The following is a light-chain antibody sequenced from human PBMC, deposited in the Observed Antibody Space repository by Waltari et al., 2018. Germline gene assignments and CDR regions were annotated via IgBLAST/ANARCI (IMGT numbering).Light chain of an antibody. CDR2: ATS. CDR1: QSIRTW. V-gene: IGKV1-5*03. Sequence: DIQMTQSPSTLSAFVGDRVSITCRASQSIRTWLAWYQQKSGKAPKLLMSATSTLQPGVPSRFSGSGSGTEFTLTISSLQPDDSATYYCQQYNRYPSTFGQGTKVEIK. CDR3: QQYNRYPST. J-gene: IGKJ1*01.